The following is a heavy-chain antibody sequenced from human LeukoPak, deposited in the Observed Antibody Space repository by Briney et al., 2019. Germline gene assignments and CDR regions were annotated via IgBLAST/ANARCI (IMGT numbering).Heavy chain of an antibody. CDR2: ISGSGGST. CDR1: GFTFSSYA. D-gene: IGHD3-9*01. CDR3: AKDSAYYDILTGYYNANYFDY. Sequence: GGSLRLSCAASGFTFSSYAMSWVRQAPGKGLEWVAAISGSGGSTYYADSVKGRFTISSDNSKNTLYLQMNSLRAEDTAEYYCAKDSAYYDILTGYYNANYFDYWGQGTLVTVSS. V-gene: IGHV3-23*01. J-gene: IGHJ4*02.